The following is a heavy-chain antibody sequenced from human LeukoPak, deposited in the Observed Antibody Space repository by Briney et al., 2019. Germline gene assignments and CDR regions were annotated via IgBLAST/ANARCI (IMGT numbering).Heavy chain of an antibody. J-gene: IGHJ6*03. CDR2: IIPIFGTA. CDR1: GYTFTSYG. CDR3: ARARDYRQNYYYYYYMDV. V-gene: IGHV1-69*06. D-gene: IGHD4-17*01. Sequence: SVKVSCKASGYTFTSYGISWVRQAPGQGLEWMGGIIPIFGTANYAQKFQGRVTITADKSTSTAYMELSSLRSEDTAVYYCARARDYRQNYYYYYYMDVWGKGTTVTVSS.